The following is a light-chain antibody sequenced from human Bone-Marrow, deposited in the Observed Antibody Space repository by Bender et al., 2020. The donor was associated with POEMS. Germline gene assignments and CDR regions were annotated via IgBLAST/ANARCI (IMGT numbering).Light chain of an antibody. V-gene: IGLV3-27*01. CDR3: YSAADNNLV. J-gene: IGLJ2*01. Sequence: SYELTQPSSVSVSPGQTARITCSGDVVARKYARWFQQKPGQAPVLVIYKDSARPSGIPERFSGSSSGTTVTLTISGAQIEDEADYYCYSAADNNLVFGGGTKLTVL. CDR1: VVARKY. CDR2: KDS.